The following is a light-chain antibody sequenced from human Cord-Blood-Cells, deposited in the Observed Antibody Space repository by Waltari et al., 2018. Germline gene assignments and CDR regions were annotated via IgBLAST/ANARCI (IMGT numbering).Light chain of an antibody. V-gene: IGLV7-43*01. CDR2: STR. J-gene: IGLJ3*02. Sequence: QTVVTQEPSLTVSPGGTVTLTCASSTGAVTSGYYPNWFRQKPGQAPSALIYSTRNKPACTRGRSSASLRGGKAALTLMGVQPEDEAAYYCRLYYGGANGVFGGGTKLTVL. CDR3: RLYYGGANGV. CDR1: TGAVTSGYY.